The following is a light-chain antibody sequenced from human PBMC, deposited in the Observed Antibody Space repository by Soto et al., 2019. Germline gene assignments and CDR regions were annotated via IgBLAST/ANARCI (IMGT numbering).Light chain of an antibody. CDR2: WAS. V-gene: IGKV4-1*01. CDR1: QSVLYSPNNKNC. J-gene: IGKJ2*01. Sequence: DIVMTQSPDSLAGSLGERATVNCKSSQSVLYSPNNKNCLAWYQQKPGQPPRLLIYWASTRESGVPDRFSGSGSGTDFTLTISSLQAEDVAVYYCQQFYGIPLTFGQGTKLEIK. CDR3: QQFYGIPLT.